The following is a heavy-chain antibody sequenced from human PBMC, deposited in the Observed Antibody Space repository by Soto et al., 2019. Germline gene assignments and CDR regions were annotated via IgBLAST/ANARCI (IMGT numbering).Heavy chain of an antibody. Sequence: QVQLMQSGAEVKKPGASVKVSCKASGDTFTDYYIHWVRQAPGQGLEWMGTVNPSGGHTTYAQHFLGRVTMTRDTSTSTLCMELTRLTSDDTAIYYCARGGHVVVVTAALDYWGQGTLVTVSS. D-gene: IGHD2-21*02. CDR2: VNPSGGHT. J-gene: IGHJ4*02. V-gene: IGHV1-46*01. CDR1: GDTFTDYY. CDR3: ARGGHVVVVTAALDY.